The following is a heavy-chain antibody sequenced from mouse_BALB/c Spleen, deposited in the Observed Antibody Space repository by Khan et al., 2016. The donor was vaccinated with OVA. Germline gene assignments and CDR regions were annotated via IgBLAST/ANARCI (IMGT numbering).Heavy chain of an antibody. CDR1: GYSFTGYF. CDR2: INPHIGET. Sequence: VQLQQSGPELVKPGASVKISCKASGYSFTGYFMNWVMQSHGKSLEWIGRINPHIGETFYNQKFKDKATLTVDESSSTAHMELRSLASDDSAVYYCARIYRSYFDYWGQGTTLTVSS. CDR3: ARIYRSYFDY. J-gene: IGHJ2*01. D-gene: IGHD1-1*01. V-gene: IGHV1-20*02.